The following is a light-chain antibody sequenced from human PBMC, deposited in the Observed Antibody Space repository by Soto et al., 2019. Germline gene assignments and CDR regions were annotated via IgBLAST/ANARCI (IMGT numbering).Light chain of an antibody. V-gene: IGKV3-15*01. Sequence: EIVMTQSPASLSVSPGERPTLSCRASQSVSSNLAWYQQKRGQPPRLLIFGASTRATGIPARFSGSGSGTEFTLTISSLQSEDFAVYYCQQYNNWPLTVGGGTKVEIK. CDR3: QQYNNWPLT. CDR1: QSVSSN. CDR2: GAS. J-gene: IGKJ4*01.